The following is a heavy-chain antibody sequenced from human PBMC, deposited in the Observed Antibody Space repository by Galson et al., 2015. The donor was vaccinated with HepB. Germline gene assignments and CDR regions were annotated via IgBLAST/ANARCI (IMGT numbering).Heavy chain of an antibody. CDR2: FDPEDGET. J-gene: IGHJ6*03. CDR3: ATAWDTAMAHYYYMDV. D-gene: IGHD5-18*01. CDR1: GYTLTELS. Sequence: SVKVSCKVSGYTLTELSMHWVRQAPGKGLEWMGGFDPEDGETIYAQKFQGRVTMTEDTSTDTAYMELSSLRSEDTAVYYRATAWDTAMAHYYYMDVWGKGTTVTVSS. V-gene: IGHV1-24*01.